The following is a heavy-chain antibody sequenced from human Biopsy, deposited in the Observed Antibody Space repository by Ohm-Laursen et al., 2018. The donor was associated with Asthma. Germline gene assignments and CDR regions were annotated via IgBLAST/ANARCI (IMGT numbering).Heavy chain of an antibody. Sequence: ASVKVSCKASGYTFTSNAIHWMRQAPGQSLEWMAWLNPVNGNTKYSQQFQDRVTITRDTSAGTAYMELSSLTSEDTAVFYCAREVGATRYDPWGQGTLVTVSS. J-gene: IGHJ5*02. CDR1: GYTFTSNA. CDR3: AREVGATRYDP. CDR2: LNPVNGNT. D-gene: IGHD1-26*01. V-gene: IGHV1-3*01.